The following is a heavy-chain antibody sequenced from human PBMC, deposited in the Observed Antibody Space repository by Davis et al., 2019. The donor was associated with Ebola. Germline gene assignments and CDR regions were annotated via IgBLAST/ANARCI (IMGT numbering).Heavy chain of an antibody. Sequence: PGGSLRLSCAASGFTFDDYAMHWVRQAPGKGLEWVSGISWNSGFIGYADSVKGRFTISRDNAKNSLYLQMNSLRAEDTALYYCAKDEGYCSGGSCYSYFQHWGQGTLVTVSS. J-gene: IGHJ1*01. CDR1: GFTFDDYA. V-gene: IGHV3-9*01. CDR3: AKDEGYCSGGSCYSYFQH. CDR2: ISWNSGFI. D-gene: IGHD2-15*01.